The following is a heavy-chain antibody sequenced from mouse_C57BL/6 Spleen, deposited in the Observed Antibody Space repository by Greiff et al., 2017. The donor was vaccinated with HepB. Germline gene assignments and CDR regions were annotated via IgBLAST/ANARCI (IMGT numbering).Heavy chain of an antibody. J-gene: IGHJ4*01. CDR1: GYSITSGYY. Sequence: DVKLQESGPGLVKPSQSLSLTCSVTGYSITSGYYWNWIRQFPGNKLEWMGYISYDGSNNYNPSLKNRISITRDTSKNQFFLKLNSVTTEDTATYYCARVLGYYAMDYWGQGTSVTVSS. CDR2: ISYDGSN. V-gene: IGHV3-6*01. CDR3: ARVLGYYAMDY. D-gene: IGHD4-1*01.